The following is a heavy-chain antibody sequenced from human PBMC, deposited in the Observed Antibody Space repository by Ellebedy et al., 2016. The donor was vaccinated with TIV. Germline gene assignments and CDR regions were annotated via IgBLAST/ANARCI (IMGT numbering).Heavy chain of an antibody. CDR1: GFTFSSYS. CDR2: ISSGGSFI. D-gene: IGHD5-18*01. J-gene: IGHJ4*02. CDR3: ARDHPDVQTVMVSQSPFDY. V-gene: IGHV3-21*01. Sequence: GESLTISXTASGFTFSSYSMNWVRQAPGKGLEWVASISSGGSFIYYADSVKGRFTISRDNAKNSLYLKINSLRAEDTAIYYCARDHPDVQTVMVSQSPFDYWGQGTLVTVSS.